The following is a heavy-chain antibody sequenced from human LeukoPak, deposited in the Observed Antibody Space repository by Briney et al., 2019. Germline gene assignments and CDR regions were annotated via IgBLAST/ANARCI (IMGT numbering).Heavy chain of an antibody. D-gene: IGHD4-17*01. V-gene: IGHV3-21*01. CDR3: ARGPVGYGDYVYFDY. CDR2: ISSSSSYI. CDR1: GXTFSSYS. J-gene: IGHJ4*02. Sequence: GGSLRLSCAASGXTFSSYSMNWVRQAPGKGLEWVSSISSSSSYIYYADSVKGRFTISRDNAKNSLYLQMNSLRAEDTAVYYCARGPVGYGDYVYFDYWGQGTLVTVSS.